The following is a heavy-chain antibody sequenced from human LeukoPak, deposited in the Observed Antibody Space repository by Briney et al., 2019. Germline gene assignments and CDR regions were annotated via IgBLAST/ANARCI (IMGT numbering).Heavy chain of an antibody. CDR1: GFTFSSYG. D-gene: IGHD6-25*01. J-gene: IGHJ4*02. V-gene: IGHV3-33*06. CDR3: AKVGYRCPTIDY. CDR2: IWYDGSNK. Sequence: GGSLRLSCAASGFTFSSYGMHWARQAPVKGLEWVAVIWYDGSNKYYADSVKGRFTISRDNSKNTLYLQMNSLRAEDTAVYYCAKVGYRCPTIDYWGQGTLVTVSS.